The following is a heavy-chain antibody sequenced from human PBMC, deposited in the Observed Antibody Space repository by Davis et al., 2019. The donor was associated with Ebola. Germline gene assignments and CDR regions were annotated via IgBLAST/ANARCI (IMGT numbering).Heavy chain of an antibody. J-gene: IGHJ4*02. CDR2: IKADGSEK. CDR1: GFTFSSYW. V-gene: IGHV3-7*01. Sequence: PGGSLRLSCAASGFTFSSYWMSWVRQAPGKGLEWVANIKADGSEKYYVDSMKGRFTISRDNAKNSLYLQMNSLRDEDTAVYYCARDSTMVRGRSNFEPYWGQGALVTVSS. D-gene: IGHD3-10*01. CDR3: ARDSTMVRGRSNFEPY.